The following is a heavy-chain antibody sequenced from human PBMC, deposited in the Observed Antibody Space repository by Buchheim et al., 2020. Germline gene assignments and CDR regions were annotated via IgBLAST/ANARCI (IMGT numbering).Heavy chain of an antibody. Sequence: QVQLVESGGGVVQPGRSLRLSCAASGFTFSSYAMHWVRQAPGKGLEWVAFISYDGSNKYYADSVKGRFTISRDNSKNTLYLQMNSLRAEDTAGYYCAGELSIAAAGPEFDYWGQGTL. D-gene: IGHD6-13*01. CDR3: AGELSIAAAGPEFDY. V-gene: IGHV3-30*01. CDR1: GFTFSSYA. J-gene: IGHJ4*02. CDR2: ISYDGSNK.